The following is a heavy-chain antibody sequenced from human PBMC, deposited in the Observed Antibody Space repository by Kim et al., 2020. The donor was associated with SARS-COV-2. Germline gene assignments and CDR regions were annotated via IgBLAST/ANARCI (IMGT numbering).Heavy chain of an antibody. CDR2: ISSSSSYI. CDR3: ARVTIFGVVIISPNYYGMDV. CDR1: GFTFSSYS. V-gene: IGHV3-21*01. Sequence: GGSLRLSCAASGFTFSSYSMNWVRQAPGKGLEWVSSISSSSSYIYYADSVKGRFTISRDNAKNSLYLQMNSLRAEDTAVYYCARVTIFGVVIISPNYYGMDVWGQGTTVTVSS. J-gene: IGHJ6*02. D-gene: IGHD3-3*01.